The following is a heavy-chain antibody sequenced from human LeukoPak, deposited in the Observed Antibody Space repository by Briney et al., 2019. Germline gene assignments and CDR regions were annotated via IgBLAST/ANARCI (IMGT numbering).Heavy chain of an antibody. V-gene: IGHV4-59*01. CDR2: IYNSGST. D-gene: IGHD6-19*01. CDR1: GGSIGTYY. Sequence: SETLSLTCTVSGGSIGTYYWSWIRQPPGKGLEWIGHIYNSGSTNYSPSLKSRVTISVDTSKNQFSLKLSSVTAADTAVYYCARFKRAGGRSYFDYWGQGTLVTVSS. J-gene: IGHJ4*02. CDR3: ARFKRAGGRSYFDY.